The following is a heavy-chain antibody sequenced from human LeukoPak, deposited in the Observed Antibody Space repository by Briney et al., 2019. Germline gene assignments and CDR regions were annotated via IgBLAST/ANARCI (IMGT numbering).Heavy chain of an antibody. V-gene: IGHV3-23*01. CDR3: TPHRDGSYPFDY. Sequence: GGSLRLSCAASGFTFSSYAMSWVRQAPGKGLEWVSAISGSGGSTYYADSVKGRFTISRDNSKNTLYLQMNSLRDEDTAVYYCTPHRDGSYPFDYWGQGTLVTVSS. D-gene: IGHD1-26*01. CDR1: GFTFSSYA. CDR2: ISGSGGST. J-gene: IGHJ4*02.